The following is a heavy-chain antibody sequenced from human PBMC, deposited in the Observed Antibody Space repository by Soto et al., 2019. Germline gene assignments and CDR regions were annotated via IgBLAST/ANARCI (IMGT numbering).Heavy chain of an antibody. V-gene: IGHV1-18*01. Sequence: ASVKVSCKASGYTFTAYGISWVRQAPGQGLERMGWISAYNGNTNYAQNFQGRVTMTTDTSTGTAYIELRSLRSDDTAVYYCARDMIPVDYYDSSGYRIFFQHWGQGTLVTVSS. CDR3: ARDMIPVDYYDSSGYRIFFQH. J-gene: IGHJ1*01. D-gene: IGHD3-22*01. CDR1: GYTFTAYG. CDR2: ISAYNGNT.